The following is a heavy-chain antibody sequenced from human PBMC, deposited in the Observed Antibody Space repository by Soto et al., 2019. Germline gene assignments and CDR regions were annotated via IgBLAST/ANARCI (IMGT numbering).Heavy chain of an antibody. V-gene: IGHV4-31*03. J-gene: IGHJ6*02. CDR2: IYYSGAT. D-gene: IGHD2-8*01. CDR1: GVSINSGDYY. Sequence: QVQLQESGPGLVKPSQTLSLTCTVSGVSINSGDYYWTWIRQHPGRGLEWIGYIYYSGATYFNPSLKTRVSIAIDTSQNQLSLKLSSVTAADTAVYYCAREGYSSNGMDVWGQGITVTVSS. CDR3: AREGYSSNGMDV.